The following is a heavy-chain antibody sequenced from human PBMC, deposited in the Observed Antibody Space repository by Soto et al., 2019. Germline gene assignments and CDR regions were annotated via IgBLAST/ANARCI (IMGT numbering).Heavy chain of an antibody. V-gene: IGHV1-58*01. CDR1: GFTFTSSA. J-gene: IGHJ4*02. D-gene: IGHD3-22*01. Sequence: SVKVSCKASGFTFTSSAVQWVRQARGQRLEWIGWIVVGSGNTDYAQKFQERVTITRDMSTSTVYMELSSLRSEDTAVYYCAADPYYYDSSNYYYFDYWGQGTLVTVSS. CDR3: AADPYYYDSSNYYYFDY. CDR2: IVVGSGNT.